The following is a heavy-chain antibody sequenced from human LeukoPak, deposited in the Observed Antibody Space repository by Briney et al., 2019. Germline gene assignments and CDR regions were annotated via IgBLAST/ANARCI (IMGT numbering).Heavy chain of an antibody. J-gene: IGHJ3*02. D-gene: IGHD3-10*01. Sequence: GGSLRLSCAASGFTFSSYGMSWVRQAPGKGLEWVSAISGSGGSTYYADSVKGRFTISRDNSKNTLYLQMNSLRAEDTAVYYCAKDDYYGSGSYYIPEAFDIWGQGTMVTVSS. CDR1: GFTFSSYG. CDR3: AKDDYYGSGSYYIPEAFDI. V-gene: IGHV3-23*01. CDR2: ISGSGGST.